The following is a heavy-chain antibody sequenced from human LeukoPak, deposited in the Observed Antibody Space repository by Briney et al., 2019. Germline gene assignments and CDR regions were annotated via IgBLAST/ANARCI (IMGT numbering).Heavy chain of an antibody. J-gene: IGHJ4*02. V-gene: IGHV5-51*01. Sequence: GESLMISCKGSGYSFTTYWIGWVRQMPGKGLEWMGIIYPGNSDTRYSPSFQGQVTISADKSISTAYLQWSSLKASDTAMYYCARRARSPNSSSWYYYFDYWGQGTLVTVSS. CDR3: ARRARSPNSSSWYYYFDY. D-gene: IGHD6-13*01. CDR1: GYSFTTYW. CDR2: IYPGNSDT.